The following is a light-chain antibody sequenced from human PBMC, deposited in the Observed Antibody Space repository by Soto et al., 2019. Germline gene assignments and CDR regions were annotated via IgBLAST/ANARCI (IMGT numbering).Light chain of an antibody. V-gene: IGKV3-11*01. CDR3: QQRSKWPLT. J-gene: IGKJ4*01. CDR1: QSVSSY. Sequence: EIVLTQSPATLSLSPGERVTLSCRASQSVSSYLAWYQRKPGQAPRLLIWDTSNRATGIPARFSGSGSGTDFTLTISSLKPEDFAVYYCQQRSKWPLTFGGGTKVEIK. CDR2: DTS.